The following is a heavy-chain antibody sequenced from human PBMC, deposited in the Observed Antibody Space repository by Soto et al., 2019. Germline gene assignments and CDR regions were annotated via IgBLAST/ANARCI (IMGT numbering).Heavy chain of an antibody. CDR3: TRPCRYCNGGGPGNWFDP. Sequence: QVQLVESGGGLVKPGGSLRLSCAASGFTFGDYDMSWIRQAPGKGLEWVSYISNGGSSIYYADSVQGRFTISRDNAKRSVFLQMNSLRAEDTAVYYCTRPCRYCNGGGPGNWFDPWGQGTLVTVSS. J-gene: IGHJ5*02. D-gene: IGHD2-8*02. CDR2: ISNGGSSI. CDR1: GFTFGDYD. V-gene: IGHV3-11*01.